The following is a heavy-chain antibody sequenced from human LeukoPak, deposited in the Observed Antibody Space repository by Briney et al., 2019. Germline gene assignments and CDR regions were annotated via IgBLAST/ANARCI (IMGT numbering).Heavy chain of an antibody. D-gene: IGHD6-6*01. Sequence: PSETLSLTCTVSGGSISSYYWSWIRQPAGRGLEWVGRIYTTGSTNYNPSLKSRVTMSVDTSTNQFSLKLSSVTAADTAVYYCARVEYSSSSGYYFYMDVWGKGTTVTVSS. V-gene: IGHV4-4*07. CDR3: ARVEYSSSSGYYFYMDV. J-gene: IGHJ6*03. CDR2: IYTTGST. CDR1: GGSISSYY.